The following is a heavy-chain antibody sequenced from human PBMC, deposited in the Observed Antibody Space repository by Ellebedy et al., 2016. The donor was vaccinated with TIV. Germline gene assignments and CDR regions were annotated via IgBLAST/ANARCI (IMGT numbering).Heavy chain of an antibody. V-gene: IGHV2-70*11. CDR3: ARILFPPPDYYQFNGMDV. Sequence: SGPTLVKPTQTLTLTCTFSGFSLTTNGMCVTWIRQPPGKALEWLARIDWDDDKYYRTSLQTRLTISKDTSKNQVVLTMTNMDPVDTATYYCARILFPPPDYYQFNGMDVWGQGTTVSVSS. J-gene: IGHJ6*02. CDR2: IDWDDDK. CDR1: GFSLTTNGMC. D-gene: IGHD2-2*01.